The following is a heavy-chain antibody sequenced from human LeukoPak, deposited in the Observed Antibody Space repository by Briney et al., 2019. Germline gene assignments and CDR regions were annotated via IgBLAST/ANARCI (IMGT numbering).Heavy chain of an antibody. CDR1: EFTFSSYT. D-gene: IGHD3-3*01. V-gene: IGHV3-30*04. J-gene: IGHJ4*02. Sequence: GGSMRLSCAASEFTFSSYTMHWVSQAEGKGLEWVAVISYDGSNEYYADSVKGRFTISRDNSKSTLYLQANSLRAEDATMYYCARAPSGYYPYFDYWGQGTLVTVSS. CDR3: ARAPSGYYPYFDY. CDR2: ISYDGSNE.